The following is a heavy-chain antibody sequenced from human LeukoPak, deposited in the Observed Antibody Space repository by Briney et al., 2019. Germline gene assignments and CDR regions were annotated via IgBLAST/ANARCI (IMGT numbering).Heavy chain of an antibody. V-gene: IGHV1-24*01. CDR3: ATHDEMYGDYVSN. CDR2: FDPEDGET. Sequence: ASVKVSCKVSGYTLTELSMHWVRQAPGKGLEWTGGFDPEDGETIYAQKFQGRVTMTEDTSTDTAYMELSSLRSEDTAVYYCATHDEMYGDYVSNWGQGTLVTVSS. J-gene: IGHJ4*02. D-gene: IGHD4-17*01. CDR1: GYTLTELS.